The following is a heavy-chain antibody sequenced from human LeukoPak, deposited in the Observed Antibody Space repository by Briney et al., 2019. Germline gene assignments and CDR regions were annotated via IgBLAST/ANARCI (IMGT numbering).Heavy chain of an antibody. J-gene: IGHJ4*02. V-gene: IGHV3-23*01. CDR1: GFTFSTSA. CDR3: AKQRSEVPVAASNY. CDR2: ISGSGDST. D-gene: IGHD2-2*01. Sequence: GGSLRLSCAASGFTFSTSAMSWVRQAPGKELEWVSGISGSGDSTYYVDSVKGRFTISRDNSKSTLYLHMNGLRAEDTAIYYCAKQRSEVPVAASNYWGQGTLVTVSS.